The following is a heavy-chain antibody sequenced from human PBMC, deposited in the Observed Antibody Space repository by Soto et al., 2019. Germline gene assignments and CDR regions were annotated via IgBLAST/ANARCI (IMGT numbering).Heavy chain of an antibody. CDR2: IYHSGST. CDR1: GGSISSSNW. J-gene: IGHJ5*02. CDR3: ARDRGGTGVASRGRRWFDP. V-gene: IGHV4-4*02. D-gene: IGHD6-19*01. Sequence: QVQLQESGPGLVKPSGTLSLTCAVSGGSISSSNWWSWVRQPPGKGLEWIGEIYHSGSTNYNPSLKSRVTISLDKSKNQFSPKLSSGTAADTAVYYCARDRGGTGVASRGRRWFDPWGQGTLVTVSS.